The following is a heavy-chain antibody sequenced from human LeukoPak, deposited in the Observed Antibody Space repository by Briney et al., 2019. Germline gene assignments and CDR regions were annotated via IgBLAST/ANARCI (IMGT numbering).Heavy chain of an antibody. V-gene: IGHV3-23*01. J-gene: IGHJ4*02. Sequence: GGSLRLSCAASGFTFSNYAMMWVRQAPGKRLEWVSSITGSGDGTYYADPVRGRFTISRDNSENTLYLQLNSLRAEDTAVYFCVKGFVHPTYYFDYWGQGTLVTVSS. CDR1: GFTFSNYA. D-gene: IGHD3-10*01. CDR2: ITGSGDGT. CDR3: VKGFVHPTYYFDY.